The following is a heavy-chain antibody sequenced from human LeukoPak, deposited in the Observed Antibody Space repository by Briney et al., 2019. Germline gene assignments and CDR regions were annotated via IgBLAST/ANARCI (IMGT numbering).Heavy chain of an antibody. Sequence: SQTLSLTRTVSGGSISSYCWCWVRQPPGKGLEWIGYIYYSGSTNYNPSLKSRVTISVDTSKNQFSLKLSSVTAADTAVYYCARDGPMTTDALYMWGQGTMVTVSS. CDR3: ARDGPMTTDALYM. CDR1: GGSISSYC. J-gene: IGHJ3*02. D-gene: IGHD4-17*01. CDR2: IYYSGST. V-gene: IGHV4-59*01.